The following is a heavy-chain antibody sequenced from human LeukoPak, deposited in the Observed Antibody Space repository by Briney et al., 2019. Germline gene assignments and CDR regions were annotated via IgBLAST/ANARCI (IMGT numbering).Heavy chain of an antibody. D-gene: IGHD6-19*01. CDR2: IYYSGST. J-gene: IGHJ3*02. CDR3: ARHLRSGWRWAAAGADAFDI. Sequence: PSETLSLTCTVSGGSISSYYWSWIRQPPGKGLEWIGYIYYSGSTNYNPSLKSRVTISVDTSKNQFSLKLSSVTAADTAVYYCARHLRSGWRWAAAGADAFDIWGQGTMVTVSS. V-gene: IGHV4-59*08. CDR1: GGSISSYY.